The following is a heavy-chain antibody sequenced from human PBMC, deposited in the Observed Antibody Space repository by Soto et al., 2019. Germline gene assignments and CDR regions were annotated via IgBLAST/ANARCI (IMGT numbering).Heavy chain of an antibody. CDR1: GYTFTSYY. D-gene: IGHD6-13*01. V-gene: IGHV1-46*01. CDR2: INPSGGST. J-gene: IGHJ4*02. CDR3: AREDRRSWYIRVR. Sequence: QVQLVQSGAEVKKPGASVKVSCKASGYTFTSYYMHWVRQAPGQGLEWMGIINPSGGSTSYAQKFPGRDXXTXDTXPSTVYMELRSVRSEDMAVYYCAREDRRSWYIRVRWGQGPLVTVSS.